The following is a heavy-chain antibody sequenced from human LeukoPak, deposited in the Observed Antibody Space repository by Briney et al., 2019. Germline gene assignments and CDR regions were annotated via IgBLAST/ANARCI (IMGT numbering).Heavy chain of an antibody. CDR1: GFTFSSYW. CDR3: AKSWGYTRPYYNYMDV. J-gene: IGHJ6*03. D-gene: IGHD3-16*02. V-gene: IGHV3-7*01. CDR2: IKQDGSEK. Sequence: GGSLRLSCAASGFTFSSYWMSWVRQAPGKGLEWVANIKQDGSEKYYVDSVKGRFTISRDNAKNSLYLQMNSLRAEDTAVYYCAKSWGYTRPYYNYMDVWGKGTTVTVSS.